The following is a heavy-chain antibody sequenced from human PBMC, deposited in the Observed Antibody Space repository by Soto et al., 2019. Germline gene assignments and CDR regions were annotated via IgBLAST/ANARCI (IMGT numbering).Heavy chain of an antibody. D-gene: IGHD1-26*01. CDR3: AYGGSCDY. CDR2: ISTSGSTI. CDR1: GFSVNTYE. J-gene: IGHJ4*02. V-gene: IGHV3-48*03. Sequence: EVQLVESGGGVVQPGGSLRLSCAASGFSVNTYEMNGVRQAPGKGLEWVSYISTSGSTIYYADSVEGRFTISRDNGKNSLYLQMNGLRAEDTAVYYCAYGGSCDYWGQGTQVTVSS.